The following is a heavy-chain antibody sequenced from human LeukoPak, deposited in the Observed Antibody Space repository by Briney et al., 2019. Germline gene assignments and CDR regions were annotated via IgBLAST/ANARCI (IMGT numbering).Heavy chain of an antibody. J-gene: IGHJ4*02. D-gene: IGHD3-22*01. CDR1: GYTFTGYY. V-gene: IGHV1-2*02. CDR2: INPNSGGT. CDR3: ARDPTYYYDSSGSMGDY. Sequence: SEKVSCKASGYTFTGYYMHWVRQAPGQGPEWMGWINPNSGGTNYAQKFQGRVTMTRDTSISTAYMELSRLRSDDTAVYYCARDPTYYYDSSGSMGDYWGQGTLVTVSS.